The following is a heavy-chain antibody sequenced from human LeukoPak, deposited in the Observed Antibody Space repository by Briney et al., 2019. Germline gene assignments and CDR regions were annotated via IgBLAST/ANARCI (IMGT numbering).Heavy chain of an antibody. CDR1: GFTVSSNY. V-gene: IGHV3-66*01. CDR2: IYSGGST. CDR3: ARDQQLWPYYYYYYGMDV. J-gene: IGHJ6*02. D-gene: IGHD5-18*01. Sequence: GGSLRLSCAASGFTVSSNYMSWVRQAPGKGLEWVSVIYSGGSTYYADSVKGRFTISRDNAKNSLYLQMNSLRAEDTAVYYCARDQQLWPYYYYYYGMDVWGQGTTVTVSS.